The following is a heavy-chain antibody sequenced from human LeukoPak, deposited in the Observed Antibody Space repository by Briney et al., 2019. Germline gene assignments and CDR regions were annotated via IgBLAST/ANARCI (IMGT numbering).Heavy chain of an antibody. CDR2: ISDDGSNT. CDR3: AKDADTATIIYWYFDL. CDR1: GFTLSSFG. Sequence: GGSLRLSCTASGFTLSSFGMHWVRQAPGKGLEWVAVISDDGSNTYYADSVKGRFTISRDDSKNTLYLQLNSLRAEDTAVYYCAKDADTATIIYWYFDLWGRGTLVTVSS. J-gene: IGHJ2*01. V-gene: IGHV3-30*18. D-gene: IGHD5-18*01.